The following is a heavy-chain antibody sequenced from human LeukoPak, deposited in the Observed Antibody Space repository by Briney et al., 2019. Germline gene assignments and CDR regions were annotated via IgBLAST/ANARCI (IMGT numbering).Heavy chain of an antibody. CDR3: ARDSSSWYDYFDY. D-gene: IGHD6-13*01. V-gene: IGHV3-7*01. Sequence: GGSLRLSCAASGLTFSSYWMSWVRQAPGKGLEWVANIKQDGSEKYYVDSVKGRFTISRDNAKNSLYLQMNSLRAEDTAVYYCARDSSSWYDYFDYWGQGTLVTVSS. CDR2: IKQDGSEK. CDR1: GLTFSSYW. J-gene: IGHJ4*02.